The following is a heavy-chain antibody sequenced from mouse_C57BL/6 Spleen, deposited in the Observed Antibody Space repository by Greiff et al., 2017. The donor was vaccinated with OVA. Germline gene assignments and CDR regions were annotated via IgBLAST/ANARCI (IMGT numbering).Heavy chain of an antibody. J-gene: IGHJ2*01. D-gene: IGHD1-1*01. CDR1: GYEFSSYW. CDR3: AKGADYGVGDY. CDR2: IYPGDGDT. Sequence: VKLQESGAELVKPGASVKISCKASGYEFSSYWMNWVKQRPGKGLEWIGQIYPGDGDTNYNGKFKGKATLTADKSSSTAYTQLSSLISEDSAVYVCAKGADYGVGDYWGQGTTLTVSS. V-gene: IGHV1-80*01.